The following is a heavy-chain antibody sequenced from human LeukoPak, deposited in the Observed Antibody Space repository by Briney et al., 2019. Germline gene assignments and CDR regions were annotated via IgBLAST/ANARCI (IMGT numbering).Heavy chain of an antibody. V-gene: IGHV3-15*01. D-gene: IGHD3-16*01. CDR3: TTQWGSHAFDI. CDR1: GVTISNAW. J-gene: IGHJ3*02. Sequence: GGSLRLSCAASGVTISNAWMSWVRQAPGKGLEWVDRIKSKTDGGTTDYAAPVKGRFTISRDDSKNTLYMQMNSLKSEDTAVYYCTTQWGSHAFDIWGQGTMVTVSS. CDR2: IKSKTDGGTT.